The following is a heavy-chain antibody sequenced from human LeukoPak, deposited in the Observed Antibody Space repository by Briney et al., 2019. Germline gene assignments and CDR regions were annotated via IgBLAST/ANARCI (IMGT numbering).Heavy chain of an antibody. D-gene: IGHD2-15*01. Sequence: GESLKISCKGSGYSFTSYWIGWVRQMPGKGLEWMGIVYPGDSDTRYSPSFQGQVTISADKSISTAYLQWSSLKASDTAMYYCARLRGFCSGGTCYGDYWGQGTLVTVSS. CDR1: GYSFTSYW. J-gene: IGHJ4*02. CDR2: VYPGDSDT. V-gene: IGHV5-51*01. CDR3: ARLRGFCSGGTCYGDY.